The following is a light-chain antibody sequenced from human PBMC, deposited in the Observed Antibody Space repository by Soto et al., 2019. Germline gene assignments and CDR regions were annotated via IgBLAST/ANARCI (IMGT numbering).Light chain of an antibody. Sequence: IQMTQSPSSVSASLGDRVTITCRASQPISSWLAWYQQKPGQPPKLLIYSASTLRSGVPSRFSGSGSGTLFTLTISRLQPEDFATYYCQQDSIFPLTFGGGTKVEV. V-gene: IGKV1-12*01. CDR1: QPISSW. CDR3: QQDSIFPLT. CDR2: SAS. J-gene: IGKJ4*01.